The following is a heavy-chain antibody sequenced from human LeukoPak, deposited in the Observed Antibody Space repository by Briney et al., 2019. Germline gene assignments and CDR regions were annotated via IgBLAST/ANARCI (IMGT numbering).Heavy chain of an antibody. CDR3: ARFRTWGDKAFDY. J-gene: IGHJ4*02. CDR1: GFIFNNYG. D-gene: IGHD2-21*02. CDR2: IKGRSDTI. V-gene: IGHV3-48*01. Sequence: PGGSLRLSCTASGFIFNNYGMNWVRQAPGKGLEWISYIKGRSDTIHYADSVKGRFTISRDSAKNSLYLQMNSLRAEDTAVYYCARFRTWGDKAFDYWGQGTLVTVSS.